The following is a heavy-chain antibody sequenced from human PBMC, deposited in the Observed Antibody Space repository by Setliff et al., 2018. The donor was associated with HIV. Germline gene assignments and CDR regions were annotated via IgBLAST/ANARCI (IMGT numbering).Heavy chain of an antibody. CDR3: TKAGGGILYFYYMDV. Sequence: GGSLRLSCAASGFTFSSFAMNWVRQAPGKGLEWVSTISGRGTNTYYADSVKGRFTIFRDNSKNTLSLQLNSLRAEDSAVYYCTKAGGGILYFYYMDVWGKGTTVTVSS. CDR1: GFTFSSFA. CDR2: ISGRGTNT. D-gene: IGHD2-15*01. J-gene: IGHJ6*03. V-gene: IGHV3-23*01.